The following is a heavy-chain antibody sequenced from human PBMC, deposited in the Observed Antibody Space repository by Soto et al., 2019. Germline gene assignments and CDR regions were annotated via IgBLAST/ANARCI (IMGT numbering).Heavy chain of an antibody. Sequence: QVHLQQSGPGLVKASETLSLSCVVSGAYISGADSYWFWIRKPPGKGLEWIGYIAYSGETYYDPSLRGLVTISTDRSETKFSLTLKSVTAADTAVYFCARDFGRSAIGPWGQGTSVTVSS. CDR1: GAYISGADSY. D-gene: IGHD3-16*01. CDR3: ARDFGRSAIGP. J-gene: IGHJ5*02. V-gene: IGHV4-31*01. CDR2: IAYSGET.